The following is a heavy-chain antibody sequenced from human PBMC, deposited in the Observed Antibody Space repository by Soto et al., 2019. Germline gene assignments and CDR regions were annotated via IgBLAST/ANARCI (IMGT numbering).Heavy chain of an antibody. CDR2: INHSGST. J-gene: IGHJ4*02. D-gene: IGHD5-12*01. CDR3: ARRTISGYDTYYFDY. CDR1: GGSFSGYY. Sequence: SETLSLTCAVYGGSFSGYYWSWIRQPPGKGLEWIGEINHSGSTNYNPSLKSRVTISVDTSKNQFSLKLSSVTAADTAVYYCARRTISGYDTYYFDYWGQGTLVTVSS. V-gene: IGHV4-34*09.